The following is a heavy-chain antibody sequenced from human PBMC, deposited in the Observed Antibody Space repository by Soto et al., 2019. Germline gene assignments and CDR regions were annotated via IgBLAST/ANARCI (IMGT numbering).Heavy chain of an antibody. D-gene: IGHD3-10*01. Sequence: SETLSLTCAVYGGSFSGYYWSWIRQPPGKGLEWIGEINXXXXXXXXXXXKSRVTISVDTSKNQFSLKLSSVTAADTAVYYCARRGRGYYGSGKDFRLDVWGQGTTVTVSS. CDR2: INXXXXX. CDR1: GGSFSGYY. V-gene: IGHV4-34*01. CDR3: ARRGRGYYGSGKDFRLDV. J-gene: IGHJ6*02.